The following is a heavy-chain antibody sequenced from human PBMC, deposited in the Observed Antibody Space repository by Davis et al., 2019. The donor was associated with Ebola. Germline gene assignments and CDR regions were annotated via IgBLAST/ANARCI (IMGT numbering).Heavy chain of an antibody. V-gene: IGHV3-23*01. CDR3: AKSADIVVVVAATEPFFDY. CDR1: GFTFSSYA. Sequence: GESLKISCAASGFTFSSYAMSWVRQAPGKGLEWVSAISGSGGSTYYADSVKGRFTISRDNSKNTLYLQMNSLRAEDTAVYYCAKSADIVVVVAATEPFFDYWGQGTLVTVSS. CDR2: ISGSGGST. D-gene: IGHD2-15*01. J-gene: IGHJ4*02.